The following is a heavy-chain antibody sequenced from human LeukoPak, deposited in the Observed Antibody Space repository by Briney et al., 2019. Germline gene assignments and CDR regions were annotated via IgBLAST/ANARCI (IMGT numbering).Heavy chain of an antibody. Sequence: GESLKISCTASGYSFTFYWISWVRQMPGKGLERMGRASPSDSETYYSPAFRGHVTMSVDKSISIAYLHWSSLRASDTAIYYCARVVCSGDTCYPRNWFDPWGQGTLVTASS. CDR2: ASPSDSET. D-gene: IGHD2-15*01. J-gene: IGHJ5*02. CDR3: ARVVCSGDTCYPRNWFDP. V-gene: IGHV5-10-1*01. CDR1: GYSFTFYW.